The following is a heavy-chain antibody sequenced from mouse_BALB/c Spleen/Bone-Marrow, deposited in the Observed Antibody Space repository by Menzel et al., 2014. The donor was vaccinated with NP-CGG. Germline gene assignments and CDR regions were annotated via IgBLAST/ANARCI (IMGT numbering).Heavy chain of an antibody. CDR1: GYTFTSNI. CDR2: INPYNDVT. Sequence: EVKLQESGPELVKPGASVKMSCKASGYTFTSNIINWVKQKPGQDLEWIGYINPYNDVTKYNEKLKGKATLTSDMSSNTAYMELSSLTFDDSAVYYCAKAAYYYFYGRAIDFWGQGTPVIVSS. CDR3: AKAAYYYFYGRAIDF. D-gene: IGHD1-1*01. J-gene: IGHJ4*01. V-gene: IGHV1-14*01.